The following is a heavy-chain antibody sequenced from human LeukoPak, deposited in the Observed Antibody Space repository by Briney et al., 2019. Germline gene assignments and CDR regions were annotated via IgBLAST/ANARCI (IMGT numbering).Heavy chain of an antibody. Sequence: SQTLSLTCTVSGRSISSGRYYWTSIRQPAGKGLEWIGRIYTSGSTNYNPSLKSRVTISVDTSKNQFSLKLSSVTAADTAVYYCARGFDSVGATSLAYYFDYWGQGTLVTVSS. CDR3: ARGFDSVGATSLAYYFDY. J-gene: IGHJ4*02. D-gene: IGHD1-26*01. CDR1: GRSISSGRYY. CDR2: IYTSGST. V-gene: IGHV4-61*02.